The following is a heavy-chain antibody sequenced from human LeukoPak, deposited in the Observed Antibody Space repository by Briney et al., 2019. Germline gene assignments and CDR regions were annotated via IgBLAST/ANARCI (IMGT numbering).Heavy chain of an antibody. CDR3: ARKLASISTSPIDY. CDR2: ISSTSDYI. D-gene: IGHD6-6*01. V-gene: IGHV3-21*01. J-gene: IGHJ4*02. Sequence: SGGSLRLSCAASGFTFSRYSMTWVRQAPGKGLEWVSSISSTSDYIYYADLLRGRFTISRDNAKSSLYLQMDSLRAEDTAVYYCARKLASISTSPIDYWGQGTLVTVSS. CDR1: GFTFSRYS.